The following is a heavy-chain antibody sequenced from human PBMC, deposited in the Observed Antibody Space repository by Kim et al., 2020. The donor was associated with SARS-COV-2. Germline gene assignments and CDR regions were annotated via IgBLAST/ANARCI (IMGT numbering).Heavy chain of an antibody. CDR1: GFTFSSYW. J-gene: IGHJ4*02. CDR2: INSDGSST. CDR3: ARENSGYDLGDY. D-gene: IGHD5-12*01. Sequence: GGSLRLSCAASGFTFSSYWMHWVRQAPGKGLVWVSRINSDGSSTSYADSVKGRFTISRDNAKNTLYLQMNSLRAEDTAVYYCARENSGYDLGDYWGQGTLVTVSS. V-gene: IGHV3-74*01.